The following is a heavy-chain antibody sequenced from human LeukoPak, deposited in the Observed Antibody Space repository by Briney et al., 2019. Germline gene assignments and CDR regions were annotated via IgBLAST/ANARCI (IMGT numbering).Heavy chain of an antibody. Sequence: SGTLSLTCTVSGXSISSYYWSWIRQPPGKGLEWIGYIYYSGSTNYNPSLKSRVTISVDTSKNQFSLKLSSVTAADTAVYYCARVDPDSSSTLEVFDYWGQGTLVTVSS. V-gene: IGHV4-59*01. CDR1: GXSISSYY. J-gene: IGHJ4*02. CDR3: ARVDPDSSSTLEVFDY. CDR2: IYYSGST. D-gene: IGHD6-6*01.